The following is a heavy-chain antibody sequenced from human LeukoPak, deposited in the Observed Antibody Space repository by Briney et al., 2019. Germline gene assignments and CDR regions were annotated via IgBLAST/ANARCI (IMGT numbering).Heavy chain of an antibody. CDR2: IYWDDDK. Sequence: ESGPTLVKPTQTLTLTCTFSGFSLSTSGVGVGRIRQPPGKALEWLALIYWDDDKRYSPSLKSRLTITKDTSKNQVVLTMTNMDPVDTATYYCAHRVEMATMDDAFDIWGQGTMVTVSS. V-gene: IGHV2-5*02. D-gene: IGHD5-24*01. J-gene: IGHJ3*02. CDR3: AHRVEMATMDDAFDI. CDR1: GFSLSTSGVG.